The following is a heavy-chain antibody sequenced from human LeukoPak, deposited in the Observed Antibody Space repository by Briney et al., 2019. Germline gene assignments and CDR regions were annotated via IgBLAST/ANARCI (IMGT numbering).Heavy chain of an antibody. D-gene: IGHD1-1*01. J-gene: IGHJ4*02. Sequence: GGSLRLSCAVSGFTSSNFWMSWVRQAPGRGLEWVANIHPEGNEKYHVESVKGRFTISRDNAKNLLFLQMNGLRVEGTAVYYCARGDDFSGDHWGQGTLVTVSS. CDR2: IHPEGNEK. V-gene: IGHV3-7*04. CDR1: GFTSSNFW. CDR3: ARGDDFSGDH.